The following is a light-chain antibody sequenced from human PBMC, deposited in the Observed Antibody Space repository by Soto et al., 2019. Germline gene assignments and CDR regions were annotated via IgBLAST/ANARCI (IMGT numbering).Light chain of an antibody. Sequence: EIVLTQSPATLSLSPGERATLSCGASQGVSSSSLAWYQQKPGLAPRLLIYDASSRATGIPDRFSGSGSGTDFTLTIGRLEPEDFAVYYCQQYGSSPVTFGQGTRLEIK. J-gene: IGKJ5*01. CDR3: QQYGSSPVT. CDR1: QGVSSSS. CDR2: DAS. V-gene: IGKV3D-20*01.